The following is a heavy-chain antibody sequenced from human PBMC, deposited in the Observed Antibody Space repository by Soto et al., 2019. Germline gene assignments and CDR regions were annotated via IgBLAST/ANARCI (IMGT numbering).Heavy chain of an antibody. J-gene: IGHJ3*01. CDR3: SRGGFHHGFDV. D-gene: IGHD2-15*01. V-gene: IGHV3-74*01. CDR2: IDNDGTGS. Sequence: EVHLAESGGASVQPGGSLRLSCAASGFTFRSYWMHWVRQAPGKGLVWVARIDNDGTGSIYADSVRGRFTISRDNAYNPVYLHMTSLRADDTAVYYCSRGGFHHGFDVWGQGTMVTVS. CDR1: GFTFRSYW.